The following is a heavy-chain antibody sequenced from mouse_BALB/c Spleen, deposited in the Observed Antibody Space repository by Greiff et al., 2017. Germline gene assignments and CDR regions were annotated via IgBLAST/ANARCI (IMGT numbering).Heavy chain of an antibody. J-gene: IGHJ2*01. V-gene: IGHV5-17*02. Sequence: DVLLVESGAGLVQPGGSRKLSCAASGYTFSSFDMHWVRQAPAKGLEWVAYISSGSSTTYYADTVKGRFTISRDNPKNTLLLQMASLRSEDTAMYYCASYGYEDWGQGTTLTVSS. D-gene: IGHD1-2*01. CDR3: ASYGYED. CDR1: GYTFSSFD. CDR2: ISSGSSTT.